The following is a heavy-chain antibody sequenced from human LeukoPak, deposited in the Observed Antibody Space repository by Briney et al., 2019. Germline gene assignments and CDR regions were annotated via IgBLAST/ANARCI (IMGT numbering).Heavy chain of an antibody. CDR3: TRAPPGMTMMTDY. J-gene: IGHJ4*02. CDR1: GYTFTNYH. V-gene: IGHV1-18*01. Sequence: ASVRFSCKASGYTFTNYHIAWVRQAPGQGLEWMGWVSTNDGNTVYAQRLQGRVTMTTDTSTSVAYMELRSLTSDDTAVYYCTRAPPGMTMMTDYWGQGTLVTVSS. CDR2: VSTNDGNT. D-gene: IGHD3-22*01.